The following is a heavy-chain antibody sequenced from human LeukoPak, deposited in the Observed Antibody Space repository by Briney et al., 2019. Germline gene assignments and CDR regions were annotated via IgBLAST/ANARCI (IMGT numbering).Heavy chain of an antibody. D-gene: IGHD6-6*01. Sequence: ASVKVSCKASGYTFTSYYMHWVRQAPGQGLEWMGIINPSGGSTSYAQKFQGRVTMTRDTSTSTVYMELSGLRSEDTAVYYCARDRPARHGMDVWGQGTTVTVSS. CDR2: INPSGGST. CDR1: GYTFTSYY. V-gene: IGHV1-46*01. J-gene: IGHJ6*02. CDR3: ARDRPARHGMDV.